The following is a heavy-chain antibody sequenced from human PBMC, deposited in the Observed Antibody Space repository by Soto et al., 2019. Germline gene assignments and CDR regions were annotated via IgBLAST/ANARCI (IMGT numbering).Heavy chain of an antibody. Sequence: LKISCKGSGYDFAPYWIVWVRQMPGNGLEWMGIIYPGDSDTKYSPSFQVQVTISVDKSISTAYLQRSSLKASDTATSYCARQRNNCSPTDNDMDVWGQGTTVTVSS. V-gene: IGHV5-51*01. CDR3: ARQRNNCSPTDNDMDV. J-gene: IGHJ6*02. CDR1: GYDFAPYW. CDR2: IYPGDSDT. D-gene: IGHD1-20*01.